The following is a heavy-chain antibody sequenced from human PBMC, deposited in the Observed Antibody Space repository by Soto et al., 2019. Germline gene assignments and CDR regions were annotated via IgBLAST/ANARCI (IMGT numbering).Heavy chain of an antibody. CDR2: INYSGST. J-gene: IGHJ5*02. D-gene: IGHD3-16*01. CDR3: AREFEGGVKFDP. CDR1: GGSISSYY. V-gene: IGHV4-59*01. Sequence: PSETLSLTCTASGGSISSYYWSWIRQPPGKGLEWIAYINYSGSTNYNPSLKSRVTISVDTSKNQFSLKLSSVTAADTAVYYCAREFEGGVKFDPWGQGTLVTVS.